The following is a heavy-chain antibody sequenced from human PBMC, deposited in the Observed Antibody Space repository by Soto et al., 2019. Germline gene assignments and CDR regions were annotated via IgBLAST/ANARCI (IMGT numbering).Heavy chain of an antibody. D-gene: IGHD3-3*01. CDR2: ISYDGSNK. V-gene: IGHV3-30-3*01. CDR3: ARDPGGTDFAEWTYYFDY. J-gene: IGHJ4*02. CDR1: GFTFSSYA. Sequence: QVQLVESGGGVVQPGRSLRLSCAASGFTFSSYAMHWVRQAPGKGLEWVAVISYDGSNKYYADSVKGRFTISRDNSKNTLDLRMNSLRAEDTAVYYCARDPGGTDFAEWTYYFDYWGQGTLVTVSS.